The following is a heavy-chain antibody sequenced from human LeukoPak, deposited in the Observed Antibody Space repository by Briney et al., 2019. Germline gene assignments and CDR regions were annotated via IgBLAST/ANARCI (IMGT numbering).Heavy chain of an antibody. CDR1: VLTFSLYW. CDR2: LNEDGSTA. CDR3: VRERIYYSDLAYKERENFDP. D-gene: IGHD1-26*01. Sequence: GGSLRLSCAASVLTFSLYWMHWVRQGPGKGLMGVSRLNEDGSTADYADSVKGRFTMSRDNAKGKVFLEMRSLTVEDTAIYFCVRERIYYSDLAYKERENFDPWGRGTLVTVSS. J-gene: IGHJ5*02. V-gene: IGHV3-74*01.